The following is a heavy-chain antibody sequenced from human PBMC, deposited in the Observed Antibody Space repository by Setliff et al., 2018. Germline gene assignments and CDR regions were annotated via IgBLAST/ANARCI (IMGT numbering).Heavy chain of an antibody. J-gene: IGHJ4*02. CDR1: GASLSSGTYY. CDR2: IYYRGDT. V-gene: IGHV4-39*07. D-gene: IGHD3-22*01. Sequence: PSETLSLTCTVPGASLSSGTYYWGWIRQPPGKGLEWIGRIYYRGDTYYNASLKGRLTISVDTAQNQFSLKLTSVTAADTAVYYCARAPRYFDPTGSYFDFWGQGTLVTVSS. CDR3: ARAPRYFDPTGSYFDF.